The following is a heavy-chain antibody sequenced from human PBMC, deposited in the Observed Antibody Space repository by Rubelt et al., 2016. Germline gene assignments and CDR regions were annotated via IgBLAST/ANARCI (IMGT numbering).Heavy chain of an antibody. CDR1: GGSISSYY. J-gene: IGHJ6*01. CDR2: IYYSGST. CDR3: LVSCENSPSDTSSVAVGCLAQDV. V-gene: IGHV4-59*01. Sequence: QVQLQESGPGLVKPSETLSLTCTVSGGSISSYYWSWIRQPPGKGLEWIGYIYYSGSTNYNPSLKSRVTISVDTSKNQFSLKLGSSGSASAPTLFPLVSCENSPSDTSSVAVGCLAQDV. D-gene: IGHD6-25*01.